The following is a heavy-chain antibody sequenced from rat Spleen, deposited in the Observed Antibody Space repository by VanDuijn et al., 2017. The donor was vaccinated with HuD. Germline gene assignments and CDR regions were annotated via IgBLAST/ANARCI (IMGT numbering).Heavy chain of an antibody. CDR3: ARHGYDGSYYYWDY. D-gene: IGHD1-12*02. V-gene: IGHV5-7*01. CDR1: GFTFSDYY. CDR2: ITYDGSSS. J-gene: IGHJ2*01. Sequence: EVQLVESDGGLVQPGRSLKLSCAASGFTFSDYYMAWVRQAPTKGLEWVAIITYDGSSSYYRDSVKGRFTISRDNAESTLYLQMDSLRSEDTATYYCARHGYDGSYYYWDYWGQGVMVTVSS.